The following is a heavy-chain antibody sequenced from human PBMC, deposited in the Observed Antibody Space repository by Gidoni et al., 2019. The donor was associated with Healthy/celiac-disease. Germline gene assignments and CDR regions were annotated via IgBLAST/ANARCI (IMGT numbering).Heavy chain of an antibody. CDR1: GFTFSSYA. V-gene: IGHV3-23*01. CDR2: ISGSGGST. D-gene: IGHD3-3*01. Sequence: EVQLLVSGGGLVQPGGSLRLSSAASGFTFSSYAMSWFRQAPGKGLEWVSAISGSGGSTYYADSVKGRFTISRDNSKNTLYLQMNSLRAEETAVYYCAKDTSNYDFWSGYSNFDYWGQGTLVTVSS. J-gene: IGHJ4*02. CDR3: AKDTSNYDFWSGYSNFDY.